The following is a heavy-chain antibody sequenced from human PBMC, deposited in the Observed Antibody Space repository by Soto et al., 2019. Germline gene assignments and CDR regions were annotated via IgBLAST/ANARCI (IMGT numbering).Heavy chain of an antibody. J-gene: IGHJ5*02. CDR3: ARYTSITMFRGGWFDP. Sequence: QVQLQESGPGLVKPSQTLFLTCTVSGGSISSGGYYWSWFRQHPGKALEWIGYIYYSGSTYYNPSLKSRVTISVDPSKNHFSLKLSSVTAADTAVYYCARYTSITMFRGGWFDPWGQGTLVTVSS. D-gene: IGHD3-10*01. CDR1: GGSISSGGYY. CDR2: IYYSGST. V-gene: IGHV4-31*03.